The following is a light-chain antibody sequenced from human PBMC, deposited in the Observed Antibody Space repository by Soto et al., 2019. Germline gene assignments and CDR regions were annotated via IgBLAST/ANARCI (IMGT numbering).Light chain of an antibody. CDR3: SSYTSSSTDV. J-gene: IGLJ1*01. V-gene: IGLV2-14*01. Sequence: QSVLTQPASVSGSPGQSITTSCTGTSSDVGGYNYVSWYQQHPGKAPKLIIYEVSYRPSGVSNRFSGSKSGNTASLTISGLQAEDEADYYCSSYTSSSTDVFGTGTKVTV. CDR1: SSDVGGYNY. CDR2: EVS.